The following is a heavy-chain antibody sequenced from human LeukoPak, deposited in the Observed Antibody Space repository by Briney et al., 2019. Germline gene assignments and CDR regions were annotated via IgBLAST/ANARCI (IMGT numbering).Heavy chain of an antibody. V-gene: IGHV1-2*02. J-gene: IGHJ4*02. CDR3: ARAGRFINRGALADY. CDR1: GYTFTGYY. Sequence: GASVKVSFKASGYTFTGYYMHWVRQAPGQGLEWMGWINPNSGGTNYAQKFQGRVTMTRDTSISTAYMELSRLRSDDTAVYYCARAGRFINRGALADYWGQGTLVTVSS. CDR2: INPNSGGT. D-gene: IGHD3-10*01.